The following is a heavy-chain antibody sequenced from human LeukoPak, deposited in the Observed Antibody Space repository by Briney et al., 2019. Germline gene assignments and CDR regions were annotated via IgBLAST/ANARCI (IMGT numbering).Heavy chain of an antibody. CDR1: GGSIRSSYYY. CDR2: IYDSGST. Sequence: SETLSLTCTVSGGSIRSSYYYWGWIRQPPGKGLEWIGSIYDSGSTYYNPSLKSRVTISVDTSKNQFSLRLSSVTAADTAVYYCASLYSSGGDYWGQGTLVTVSS. V-gene: IGHV4-39*07. CDR3: ASLYSSGGDY. D-gene: IGHD6-19*01. J-gene: IGHJ4*02.